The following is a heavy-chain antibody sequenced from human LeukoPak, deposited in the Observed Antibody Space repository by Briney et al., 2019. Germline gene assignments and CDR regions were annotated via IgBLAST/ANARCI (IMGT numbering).Heavy chain of an antibody. V-gene: IGHV4-59*01. CDR2: VHYSGTA. CDR1: DGSITNYD. J-gene: IGHJ4*02. D-gene: IGHD1-26*01. CDR3: ARALQSVGSLRSYETTL. Sequence: PSETLSLTCTVSDGSITNYDWSWVRQPPGKGLEFIGHVHYSGTANYNPSLRSRVTISIDTSKKHFFLKLKSVTAADTAVYYCARALQSVGSLRSYETTLWGQGTLVTVSS.